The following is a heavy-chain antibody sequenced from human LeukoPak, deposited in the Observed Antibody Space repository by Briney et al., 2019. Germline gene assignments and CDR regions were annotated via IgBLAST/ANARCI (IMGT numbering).Heavy chain of an antibody. D-gene: IGHD6-13*01. CDR3: ARSEAAAGTEQFDY. Sequence: ASVKVSCKASGGTFSSYAISWVRQAPGQGLEWMGGIIPIFGTANYAQKFQGRVTITADESTSTAYMELSSLRSEDTAVYYCARSEAAAGTEQFDYWGQGTLVAVSS. J-gene: IGHJ4*02. CDR2: IIPIFGTA. CDR1: GGTFSSYA. V-gene: IGHV1-69*13.